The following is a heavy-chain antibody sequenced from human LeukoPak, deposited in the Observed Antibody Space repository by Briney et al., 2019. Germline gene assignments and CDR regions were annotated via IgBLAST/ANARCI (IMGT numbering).Heavy chain of an antibody. CDR1: GGTFSSYA. V-gene: IGHV1-69*05. J-gene: IGHJ4*02. D-gene: IGHD1-1*01. Sequence: ASVKVSCKASGGTFSSYAISWVRQAPGQGLEWMGRIIPIFGTANYAQKFQGRVTITTDESTSTAYMELSSLRSEDTAVYYCAREFNNNWPFDYWGQGTLVTASS. CDR3: AREFNNNWPFDY. CDR2: IIPIFGTA.